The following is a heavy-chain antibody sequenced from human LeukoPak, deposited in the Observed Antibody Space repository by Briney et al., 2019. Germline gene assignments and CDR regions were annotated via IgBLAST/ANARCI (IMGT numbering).Heavy chain of an antibody. Sequence: GGSLKLSCAASGFTFSGSAMHWVRQASGKGLEWVGRIRSKANSYATAYAASVKGMFTISRDDSKNTAYLQMNSLKTEDTAVYYCTGNYYGSGSYADFDYWGQGTLVTVSS. CDR1: GFTFSGSA. V-gene: IGHV3-73*01. CDR3: TGNYYGSGSYADFDY. CDR2: IRSKANSYAT. D-gene: IGHD3-10*01. J-gene: IGHJ4*02.